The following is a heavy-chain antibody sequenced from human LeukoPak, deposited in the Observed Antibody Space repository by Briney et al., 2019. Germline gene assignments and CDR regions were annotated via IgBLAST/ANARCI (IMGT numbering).Heavy chain of an antibody. Sequence: SETLSLTCTVSGGSISSGSYYWSWIRQPAGKGLEWIGRIYTSGSTNYNPSLKSRVTISVDTSVNQFSLKLSSVTAADTAVYYCARHYYDRSDSYSFDYWGQGTLVTVSS. V-gene: IGHV4-61*02. CDR1: GGSISSGSYY. CDR2: IYTSGST. J-gene: IGHJ4*02. CDR3: ARHYYDRSDSYSFDY. D-gene: IGHD3-22*01.